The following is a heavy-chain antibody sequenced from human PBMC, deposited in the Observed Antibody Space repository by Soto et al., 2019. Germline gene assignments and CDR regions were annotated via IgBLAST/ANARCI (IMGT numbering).Heavy chain of an antibody. Sequence: QVQLVESGGGVVQPGRSLRLSCAASGFTFSYHALNWVRQAPGKGLEWVAVISYDGDNKYIAEAVKGRLTISRDNPKNTVSLQMNGRRTEDTAMYFCARGTTTSSFSVMDVWGQGTTVTVSS. CDR2: ISYDGDNK. J-gene: IGHJ6*02. D-gene: IGHD1-1*01. CDR1: GFTFSYHA. V-gene: IGHV3-30-3*01. CDR3: ARGTTTSSFSVMDV.